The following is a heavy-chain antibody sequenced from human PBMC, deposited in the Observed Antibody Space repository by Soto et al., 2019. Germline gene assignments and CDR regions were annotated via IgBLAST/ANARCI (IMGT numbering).Heavy chain of an antibody. V-gene: IGHV4-30-4*01. CDR1: GASISSGNYY. D-gene: IGHD5-18*01. Sequence: PSETLSLTCTVSGASISSGNYYWSWIRQPPGMGLEWIGYIYYSGRTYYNPSLKSRVTISVDTSKNQFSLNLIAVTAADTAVYYCAREANIAMAPGWGQGTLVTV. CDR2: IYYSGRT. J-gene: IGHJ4*02. CDR3: AREANIAMAPG.